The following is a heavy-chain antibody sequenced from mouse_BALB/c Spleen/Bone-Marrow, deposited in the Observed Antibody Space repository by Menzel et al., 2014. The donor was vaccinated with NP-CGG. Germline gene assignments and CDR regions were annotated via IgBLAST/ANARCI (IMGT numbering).Heavy chain of an antibody. Sequence: EVKLMESGPELVKPGASVKMSCKASGYTFTTYVMHWVKQKPGQGLEWIGYINPYNDGAKYNEKFKGKATLTSDKSSSTAYMELSSLTPEDSAVYYCGRDYYGSTSFAYWGQGTLVTVSA. D-gene: IGHD1-1*01. CDR3: GRDYYGSTSFAY. V-gene: IGHV1-14*01. CDR1: GYTFTTYV. J-gene: IGHJ3*01. CDR2: INPYNDGA.